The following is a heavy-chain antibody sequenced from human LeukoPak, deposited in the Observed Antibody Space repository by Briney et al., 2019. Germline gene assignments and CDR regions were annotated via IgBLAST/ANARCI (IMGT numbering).Heavy chain of an antibody. CDR2: IRYDGSNK. J-gene: IGHJ4*02. Sequence: GGSLSLSCAASGFTFSSYGMHWVRQAPGKGLEWVAFIRYDGSNKYYADSVKGRFTISRDNSKNTLYLQMNSLRAEDTAVYYCAKRRVAVAGVGGQGTLVTVSS. D-gene: IGHD6-19*01. CDR3: AKRRVAVAGV. CDR1: GFTFSSYG. V-gene: IGHV3-30*02.